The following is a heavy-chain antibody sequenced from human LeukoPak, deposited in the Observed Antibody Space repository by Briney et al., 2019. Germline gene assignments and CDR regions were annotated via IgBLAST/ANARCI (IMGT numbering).Heavy chain of an antibody. D-gene: IGHD6-19*01. CDR2: IKLDGSEK. V-gene: IGHV3-7*03. CDR3: ALIAVAGSPARPPDY. Sequence: GGSLRLSCVASGFTFGKYWMSWVRQAPGKGLEWVANIKLDGSEKNYVDSVKGRFTISRDNTKNSLYLQMNSLRVEDTAVYHCALIAVAGSPARPPDYWGQGTLVTVSS. J-gene: IGHJ4*02. CDR1: GFTFGKYW.